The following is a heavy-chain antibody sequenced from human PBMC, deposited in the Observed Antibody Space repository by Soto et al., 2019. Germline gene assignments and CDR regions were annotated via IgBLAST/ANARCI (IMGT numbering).Heavy chain of an antibody. CDR3: AGRHQYYYYMDV. J-gene: IGHJ6*03. CDR1: GFTVTSNY. Sequence: GGSLRLSCAASGFTVTSNYMSWVRQAPGKGLECVSIIYSGGSTYYADSVKGRFTISRDESKNTLYLQMNSLRAEDTAVYYCAGRHQYYYYMDVWGKGTTVTVSS. D-gene: IGHD2-2*01. V-gene: IGHV3-66*01. CDR2: IYSGGST.